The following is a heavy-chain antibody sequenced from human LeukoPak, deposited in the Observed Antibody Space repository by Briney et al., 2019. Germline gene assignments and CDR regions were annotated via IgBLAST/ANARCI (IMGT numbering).Heavy chain of an antibody. CDR1: GRISSSDA. D-gene: IGHD4-17*01. J-gene: IGHJ4*02. CDR2: IIPIFGTA. Sequence: GSSVMVSCKASGRISSSDAICGVRQAPGQWLEWMGWIIPIFGTAKYAQKSQGRVTITADESTSRAYMELSSLRTDDPAVYYCARDLGSSDDYGGYVANYCFDYWGQGTLVTVSS. V-gene: IGHV1-69*01. CDR3: ARDLGSSDDYGGYVANYCFDY.